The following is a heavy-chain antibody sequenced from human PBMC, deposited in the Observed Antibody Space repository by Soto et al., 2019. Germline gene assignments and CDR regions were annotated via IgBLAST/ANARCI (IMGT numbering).Heavy chain of an antibody. CDR1: GGSITGYY. V-gene: IGHV4-59*01. D-gene: IGHD3-10*01. CDR3: ARDNGYGLGIPSWGDAFDI. CDR2: MYNSGST. Sequence: PSETLSLTCTVSGGSITGYYWSWIRQPPGKGLEWIGYMYNSGSTKYNPSLKSRVTISVDKSKNQFSLKLSSVTAADTAVYYCARDNGYGLGIPSWGDAFDIWGQGTMVTVSS. J-gene: IGHJ3*02.